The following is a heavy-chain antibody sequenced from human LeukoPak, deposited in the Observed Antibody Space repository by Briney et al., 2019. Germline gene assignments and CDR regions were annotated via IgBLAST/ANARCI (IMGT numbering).Heavy chain of an antibody. Sequence: GGSLRLSCAASGFIFSQYSMNWVRQAPGKGLEWVSHIRSSSETFYADSVKGRFTISRDNARNSLYLQMNNLRGEDTAIHYCARDAGNSGYGCDLWGQGTLVTVSS. CDR1: GFIFSQYS. V-gene: IGHV3-48*01. D-gene: IGHD5-12*01. J-gene: IGHJ5*02. CDR2: IRSSSET. CDR3: ARDAGNSGYGCDL.